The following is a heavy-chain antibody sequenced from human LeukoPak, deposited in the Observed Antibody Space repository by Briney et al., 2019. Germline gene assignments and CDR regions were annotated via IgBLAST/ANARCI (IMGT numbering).Heavy chain of an antibody. J-gene: IGHJ3*02. Sequence: ASVKVSCKASGYTFTSYGISWVRQAPGQGLEWMGWISGYKGNTNYAQNLQGRVTMTTDTSTSTAYMELRSLRSDDTAMYYCARDGAVVSPPDAFDIWGQGTMVTVSS. D-gene: IGHD4-23*01. V-gene: IGHV1-18*01. CDR1: GYTFTSYG. CDR3: ARDGAVVSPPDAFDI. CDR2: ISGYKGNT.